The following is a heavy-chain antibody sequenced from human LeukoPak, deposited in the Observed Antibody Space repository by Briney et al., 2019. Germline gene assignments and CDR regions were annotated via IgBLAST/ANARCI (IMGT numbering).Heavy chain of an antibody. J-gene: IGHJ5*02. CDR3: AKIPYSSGWVQNWFDP. D-gene: IGHD6-19*01. V-gene: IGHV3-23*01. CDR1: GFTFSSYA. CDR2: ISGSGGST. Sequence: GGSLRLSCAASGFTFSSYAMSWVRQAPGKGLEWVSAISGSGGSTYYADSVKGRFTISRDNSKNTLYLQMNSLRAEDTAVYYCAKIPYSSGWVQNWFDPWGQGTLVTVSS.